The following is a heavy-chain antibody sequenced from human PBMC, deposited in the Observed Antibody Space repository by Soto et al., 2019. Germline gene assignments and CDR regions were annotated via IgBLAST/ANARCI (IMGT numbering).Heavy chain of an antibody. J-gene: IGHJ2*01. CDR2: INAGNGDT. D-gene: IGHD3-3*01. CDR1: AYTFTDYA. V-gene: IGHV1-3*01. CDR3: ARSVTIFGVVSDTPFDL. Sequence: QVELVQSGTEVKKPGASVKIPCKASAYTFTDYAIHWLRQAPGHRLEWMGWINAGNGDTKYSQKFQGIVTITRDTSANTAYMGLTNLTSEDTALYFCARSVTIFGVVSDTPFDLWGRGSLVSVSS.